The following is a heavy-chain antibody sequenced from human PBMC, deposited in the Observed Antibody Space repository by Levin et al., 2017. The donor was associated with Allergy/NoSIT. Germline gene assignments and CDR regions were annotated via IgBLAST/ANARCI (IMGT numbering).Heavy chain of an antibody. CDR2: INPSGGST. J-gene: IGHJ4*02. Sequence: ASVKVSCKASGYTFTSYYMHWVRQAPGQGLEWMGIINPSGGSTSYAQKFQGRVTMTRDTSTSTVYMELSSLRSEDTAVYYCARDWGSVTMVRGVWIDYWGQGTLVTVSS. V-gene: IGHV1-46*01. D-gene: IGHD3-10*01. CDR3: ARDWGSVTMVRGVWIDY. CDR1: GYTFTSYY.